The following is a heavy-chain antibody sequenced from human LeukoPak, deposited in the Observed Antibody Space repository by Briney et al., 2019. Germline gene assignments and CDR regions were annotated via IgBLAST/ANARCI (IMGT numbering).Heavy chain of an antibody. Sequence: PGGSLRLSCAASGFTFSSTRMHWVRQVPGKELVWVARIESDGRRTTYAESVKGRFTISRDNAKNSLYLQMNSLRAEDTALYYCARDYSGGYNGYFDYWGQGNLVTVSS. V-gene: IGHV3-74*03. CDR2: IESDGRRT. D-gene: IGHD5-24*01. CDR1: GFTFSSTR. J-gene: IGHJ4*02. CDR3: ARDYSGGYNGYFDY.